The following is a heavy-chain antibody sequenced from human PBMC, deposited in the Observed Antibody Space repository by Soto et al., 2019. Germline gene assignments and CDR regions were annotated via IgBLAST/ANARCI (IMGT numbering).Heavy chain of an antibody. J-gene: IGHJ6*02. D-gene: IGHD1-1*01. CDR3: AREPVYQPEATGSNYYYYGMDV. Sequence: QVQLVESGGGVVQPGRSLRLSCAASGFTFSSYAMHWVRQAPGKGLEWVAVISYDGSNKYYADSVKGRFTISRDNSKNKLYLQMNSLRAEDTAVYYCAREPVYQPEATGSNYYYYGMDVWGQGTTVTVSS. CDR1: GFTFSSYA. V-gene: IGHV3-30-3*01. CDR2: ISYDGSNK.